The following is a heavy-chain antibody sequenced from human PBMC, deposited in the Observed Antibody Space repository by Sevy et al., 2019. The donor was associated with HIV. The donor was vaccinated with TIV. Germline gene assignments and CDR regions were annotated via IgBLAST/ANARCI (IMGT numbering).Heavy chain of an antibody. CDR1: DGSFSGYY. J-gene: IGHJ5*02. CDR3: ARSPPVVVVPGAPSWFDP. D-gene: IGHD2-2*01. Sequence: SETLSLTCAVHDGSFSGYYWNWIRRLPGKGLEWIGAPNESGITYDNPSLKSRVTISVDTSKKQFSLKLNSVTAADTAVYFCARSPPVVVVPGAPSWFDPWGQGTLVTVSS. V-gene: IGHV4-34*01. CDR2: PNESGIT.